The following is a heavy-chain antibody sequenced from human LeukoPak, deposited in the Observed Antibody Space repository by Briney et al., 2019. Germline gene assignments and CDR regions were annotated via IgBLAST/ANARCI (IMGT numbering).Heavy chain of an antibody. CDR3: ARFPGRSGGRRLDY. Sequence: PSETLSLTCAVYGGSFSGYYWSWIRQPPGKGLEWIGEINHSGSTNYNPSLKCRVTISVDTSKNQFSLKLSSVTAADTAVYYCARFPGRSGGRRLDYWGQGTLVTVSS. J-gene: IGHJ4*02. CDR2: INHSGST. D-gene: IGHD2-15*01. V-gene: IGHV4-34*01. CDR1: GGSFSGYY.